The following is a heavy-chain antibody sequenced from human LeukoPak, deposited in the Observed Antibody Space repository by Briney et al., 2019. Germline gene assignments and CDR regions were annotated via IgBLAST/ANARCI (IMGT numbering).Heavy chain of an antibody. Sequence: ASVKVSCKASGYTFTGYYMHWVRQAPGQGLEWMGWINPNSGGTNYAQKFQGRVTMTRDTSISTAYMELSRLRSDDTAVYYCARDAMFDYGDYGDFGYWGQGTLVTVSS. J-gene: IGHJ4*02. CDR1: GYTFTGYY. D-gene: IGHD4-17*01. V-gene: IGHV1-2*02. CDR2: INPNSGGT. CDR3: ARDAMFDYGDYGDFGY.